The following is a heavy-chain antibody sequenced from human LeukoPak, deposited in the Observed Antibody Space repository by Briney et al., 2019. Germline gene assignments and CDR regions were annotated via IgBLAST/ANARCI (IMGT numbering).Heavy chain of an antibody. D-gene: IGHD2-21*02. J-gene: IGHJ3*02. Sequence: GGSLRLSCAASGFTFSNAWMSWVRRAPGKGLEWVGRIKNKADGGTIDYTAPVKGRFTLSRDDSKNIVSLQMNSLKIEDTAVYYCTTGVVVTATNAFDIWGQGTMVTVSS. CDR3: TTGVVVTATNAFDI. CDR2: IKNKADGGTI. CDR1: GFTFSNAW. V-gene: IGHV3-15*01.